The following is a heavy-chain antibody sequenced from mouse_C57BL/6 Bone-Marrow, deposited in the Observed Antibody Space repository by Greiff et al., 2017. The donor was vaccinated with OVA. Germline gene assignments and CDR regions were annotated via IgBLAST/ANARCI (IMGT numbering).Heavy chain of an antibody. D-gene: IGHD2-4*01. CDR3: TTRYDSDG. Sequence: EVQLQQSGAELVRPGASVKLSCTASGFNIKDDYMHWVKQRPEQGLEWIGWIDPENGDTEYASKFQGKATITADTSSNTAYLQLSSLTSEDTAVYYCTTRYDSDGWGQGTTLTVSS. V-gene: IGHV14-4*01. CDR2: IDPENGDT. CDR1: GFNIKDDY. J-gene: IGHJ2*01.